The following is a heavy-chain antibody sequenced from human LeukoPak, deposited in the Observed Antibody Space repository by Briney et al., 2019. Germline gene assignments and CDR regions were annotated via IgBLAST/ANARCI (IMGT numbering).Heavy chain of an antibody. CDR3: ARERGRDRDCSGGTCPFDS. CDR1: GYTLTELS. Sequence: ASVKVSCKVSGYTLTELSMHWVRQAPGKGLEWMGGFDPEDGETIYPQKFQGRVTMTRDTSTSTVYMELSSLRSEDTAVYYCARERGRDRDCSGGTCPFDSWGQGTLVTVSS. V-gene: IGHV1-24*01. CDR2: FDPEDGET. J-gene: IGHJ4*02. D-gene: IGHD2-15*01.